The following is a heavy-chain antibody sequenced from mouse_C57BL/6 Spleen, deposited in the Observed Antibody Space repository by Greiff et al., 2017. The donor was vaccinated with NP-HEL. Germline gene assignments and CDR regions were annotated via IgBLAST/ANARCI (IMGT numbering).Heavy chain of an antibody. Sequence: EVQVVESGPGLVKPSQSLSLTCSVTGYSITSGYYWNWIRQFPGNKLEWMGYISYDGSNNYNPSLKNRISITRDTSKNQFFLKLNSVTTEDTATYYCARGDYYGSSYGYWGQGTTLTVSS. CDR2: ISYDGSN. CDR1: GYSITSGYY. D-gene: IGHD1-1*01. CDR3: ARGDYYGSSYGY. J-gene: IGHJ2*01. V-gene: IGHV3-6*01.